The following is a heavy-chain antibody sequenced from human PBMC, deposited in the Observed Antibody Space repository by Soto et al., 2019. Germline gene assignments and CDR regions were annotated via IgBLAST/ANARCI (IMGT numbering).Heavy chain of an antibody. CDR2: ISGRGGNT. Sequence: HPGGSLRLSCAASGFTFSSYAMSWVRQAPGKGLEWVSTISGRGGNTYYADSVKGRFTISRDNSRNTLYLQMDSLRVEDSAVYSCAKAGCSGGTCYLYYFDYWGQGALVTVSS. CDR3: AKAGCSGGTCYLYYFDY. V-gene: IGHV3-23*01. CDR1: GFTFSSYA. J-gene: IGHJ4*02. D-gene: IGHD2-15*01.